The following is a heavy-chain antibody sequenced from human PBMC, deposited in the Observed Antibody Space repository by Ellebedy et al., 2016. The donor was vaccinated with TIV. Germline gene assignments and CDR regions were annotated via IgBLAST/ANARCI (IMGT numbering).Heavy chain of an antibody. CDR3: ARDGGSYSDFDY. Sequence: AASVKVSCKASGYTFTGYYMHWVRQAPGQGLEWMGWINPNSGGTNYAQKFQCWVIMTRDTSISTAYMELSRLRSDDTAVYYCARDGGSYSDFDYWGQGTLVTVSS. D-gene: IGHD1-26*01. CDR1: GYTFTGYY. CDR2: INPNSGGT. J-gene: IGHJ4*02. V-gene: IGHV1-2*04.